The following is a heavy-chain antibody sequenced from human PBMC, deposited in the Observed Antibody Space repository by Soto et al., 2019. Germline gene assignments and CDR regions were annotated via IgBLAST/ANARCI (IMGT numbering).Heavy chain of an antibody. V-gene: IGHV2-5*02. D-gene: IGHD6-13*01. CDR3: AHNSAGSSWPPFDS. CDR1: GFSLTTRGVA. CDR2: IYWDDDK. J-gene: IGHJ4*02. Sequence: SGPTLVNPTQTLTLTCTFSGFSLTTRGVAVGWFRQPPGKALEWLALIYWDDDKRYSPSLKSRLTITKDTSKNQVVLTMTNMGPVDTAIYYCAHNSAGSSWPPFDSWGQGTLVTVSS.